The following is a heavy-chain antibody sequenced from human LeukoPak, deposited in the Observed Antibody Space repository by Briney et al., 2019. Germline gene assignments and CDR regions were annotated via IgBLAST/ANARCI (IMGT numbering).Heavy chain of an antibody. CDR2: IYYSGST. CDR3: AGYCSGGSCPSLLFDY. CDR1: GGSISSSSYY. D-gene: IGHD2-15*01. V-gene: IGHV4-39*07. Sequence: ETLSLTCTVSGGSISSSSYYWDWIRQPPGQGLEWIGSIYYSGSTYYNPSLKSRVTISVDTSKNQFSLKLSSVTAAGTAVYYCAGYCSGGSCPSLLFDYWGQGTLVTVSS. J-gene: IGHJ4*02.